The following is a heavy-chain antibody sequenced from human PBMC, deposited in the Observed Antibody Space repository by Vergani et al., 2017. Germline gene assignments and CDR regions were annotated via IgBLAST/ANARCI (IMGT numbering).Heavy chain of an antibody. V-gene: IGHV1-18*01. J-gene: IGHJ6*02. CDR3: ARGLGQAYSSDWYPRYYYGMDV. Sequence: QVQLVQSGAEVKKPGASVKVSCKASGYTFSTYGISWVRQAPGQGLEWMGWISAYNGNTNYPEKFQGRLTMTTDTSTRTAYMELRSLRSDDTAVYYCARGLGQAYSSDWYPRYYYGMDVWGQGTTVTVSS. CDR1: GYTFSTYG. CDR2: ISAYNGNT. D-gene: IGHD6-19*01.